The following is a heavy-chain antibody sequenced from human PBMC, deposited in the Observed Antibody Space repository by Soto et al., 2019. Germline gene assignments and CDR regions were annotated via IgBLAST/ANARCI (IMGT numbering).Heavy chain of an antibody. V-gene: IGHV4-30-2*01. Sequence: PSETLSLTCAVSGGSISSGGYSWSWIRQPPGKGLEWIGYIYHSGSTYYNPTLKSRVTISVDRSKNQFSLKLSSVTAAATAVSYWGRRYGGTLDYWGQGTLVTFS. J-gene: IGHJ4*02. CDR2: IYHSGST. D-gene: IGHD2-15*01. CDR1: GGSISSGGYS. CDR3: GRRYGGTLDY.